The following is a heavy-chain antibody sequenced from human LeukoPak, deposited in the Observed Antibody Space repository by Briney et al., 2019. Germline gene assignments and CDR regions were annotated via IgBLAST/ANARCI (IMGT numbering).Heavy chain of an antibody. Sequence: SETLSLTCSVSGGSISSSRDYWGWIRQPPGKGPEWIGNIYYSGRTYYNPSLQGRVAVSVDTSKNQFSLSLSSVTAADTAVYFCARHEGCGDNCFYGGDVWGQGTTVTVSS. CDR1: GGSISSSRDY. V-gene: IGHV4-39*01. CDR3: ARHEGCGDNCFYGGDV. CDR2: IYYSGRT. D-gene: IGHD2-21*02. J-gene: IGHJ6*02.